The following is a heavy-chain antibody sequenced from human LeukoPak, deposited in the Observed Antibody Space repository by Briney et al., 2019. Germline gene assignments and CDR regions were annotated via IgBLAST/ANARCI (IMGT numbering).Heavy chain of an antibody. CDR1: GFTFSSYG. CDR3: AKENYYDSSGPENAFDI. V-gene: IGHV3-33*06. CDR2: IWYDGSNK. Sequence: GGSLRLSCAASGFTFSSYGMHWVRQAPGKGLEWVAVIWYDGSNKYYADSVKGRFTISRDNSKNTPYLQMNSLRAEDTAVYYCAKENYYDSSGPENAFDIWGQGTMVTVSS. D-gene: IGHD3-22*01. J-gene: IGHJ3*02.